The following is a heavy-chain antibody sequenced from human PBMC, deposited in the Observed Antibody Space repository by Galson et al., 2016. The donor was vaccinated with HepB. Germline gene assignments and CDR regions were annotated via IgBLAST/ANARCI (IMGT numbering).Heavy chain of an antibody. V-gene: IGHV3-64D*06. J-gene: IGHJ6*04. CDR3: VKGGGDYDYYYYGMDV. D-gene: IGHD4-17*01. CDR1: GFTFRSYA. CDR2: TSTDGGRR. Sequence: SLRLSCAASGFTFRSYAMHWARQAPGKRPEYVSATSTDGGRRYYADSVKGRVTISRDNYKNTLYLQMSSLRVEDTAVYYCVKGGGDYDYYYYGMDVWGKGTTVTVSS.